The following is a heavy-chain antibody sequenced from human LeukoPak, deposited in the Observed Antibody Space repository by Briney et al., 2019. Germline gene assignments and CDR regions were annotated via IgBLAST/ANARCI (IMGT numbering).Heavy chain of an antibody. D-gene: IGHD5-12*01. CDR3: AKRGYSGYDLDY. CDR2: ISYDGTNK. V-gene: IGHV3-30*18. J-gene: IGHJ4*02. Sequence: GGSLRLSCAASGXTFSSYVMHWVRQAPGKGREWVAGISYDGTNKHYADSVKGRFTISRDNSKNTLFLQMNSLRPEDTAVHYCAKRGYSGYDLDYWGQGTLVTVSS. CDR1: GXTFSSYV.